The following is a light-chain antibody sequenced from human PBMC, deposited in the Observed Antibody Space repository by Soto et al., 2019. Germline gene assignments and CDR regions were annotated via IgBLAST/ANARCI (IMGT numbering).Light chain of an antibody. CDR2: TNN. CDR3: AAWDDSLNGRV. CDR1: SSNFGDNT. Sequence: QSVLTQPPSASGTPGQRVTIPRSGSSSNFGDNTVSWIQQLPGTAPKLLILTNNQRPSGIPDRFSGSKSGTSASLANSGLQSEDAADYYCAAWDDSLNGRVFGGGTKLTVL. J-gene: IGLJ3*02. V-gene: IGLV1-44*01.